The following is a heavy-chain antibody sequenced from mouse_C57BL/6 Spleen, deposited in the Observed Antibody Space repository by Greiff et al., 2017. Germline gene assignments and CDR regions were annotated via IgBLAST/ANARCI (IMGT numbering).Heavy chain of an antibody. CDR3: ARYDYGARFAY. CDR2: IYPSSGST. J-gene: IGHJ3*01. Sequence: QVQLQQPGAELVKPGASVKMSCKASGYTFTSYWITWVKQRPGQGLEWIGDIYPSSGSTNYNEKFKGKATLTVDTSSSTAYMQLSSLTSEDSAVYYCARYDYGARFAYWGQGTLVTVSA. V-gene: IGHV1-55*01. D-gene: IGHD2-4*01. CDR1: GYTFTSYW.